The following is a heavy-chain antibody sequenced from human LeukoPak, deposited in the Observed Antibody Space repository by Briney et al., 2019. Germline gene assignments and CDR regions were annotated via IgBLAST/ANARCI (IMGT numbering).Heavy chain of an antibody. Sequence: GGSLRLSCAASGFTFSNYAMHWVRQAPGKGLEWVAVISYDGSNKYYADSVKGRFTISRDNSKNTLYLQMNSLRAEDTAVYYCARDLAGIYGDYEGLDALDIWGQGTMVTVSS. D-gene: IGHD4-17*01. CDR3: ARDLAGIYGDYEGLDALDI. J-gene: IGHJ3*02. V-gene: IGHV3-30*04. CDR1: GFTFSNYA. CDR2: ISYDGSNK.